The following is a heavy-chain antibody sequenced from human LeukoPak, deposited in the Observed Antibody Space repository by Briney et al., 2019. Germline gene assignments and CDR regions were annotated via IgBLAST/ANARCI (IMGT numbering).Heavy chain of an antibody. V-gene: IGHV3-23*01. Sequence: PGGSLRLSCAASGFTFSSYAMSWVRQAPGKELEWVSAISGSGGSTYYADSVKGRFTISRDNSKNTLYLQMNSLRAEDTAVYYCAKSFRGGYYYYGMDVWGQGTTVTVSS. CDR1: GFTFSSYA. J-gene: IGHJ6*02. D-gene: IGHD3-10*01. CDR2: ISGSGGST. CDR3: AKSFRGGYYYYGMDV.